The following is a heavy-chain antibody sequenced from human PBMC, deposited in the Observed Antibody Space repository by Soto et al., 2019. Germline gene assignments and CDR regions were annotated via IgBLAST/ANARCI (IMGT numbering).Heavy chain of an antibody. J-gene: IGHJ6*02. Sequence: QVQLVQSGAEVKKPGSSVKVSCKASGGTFSSYAISWVRQAPGQGLEWMGGIIPIFGTANYAQKFQGRVTITADESTSTAYMELSSLRSEDTAVYYCARVIMVRGKYYYYGMDVWGQGTTVTVSS. CDR1: GGTFSSYA. CDR2: IIPIFGTA. V-gene: IGHV1-69*01. D-gene: IGHD3-10*01. CDR3: ARVIMVRGKYYYYGMDV.